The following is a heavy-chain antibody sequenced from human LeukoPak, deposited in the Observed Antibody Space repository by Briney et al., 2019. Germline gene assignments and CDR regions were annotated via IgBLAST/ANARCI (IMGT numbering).Heavy chain of an antibody. Sequence: SETLSLTCIVPGGSISSSSYYWGWIRQPPGTGLEWIGSIYYSGSTYYNPSLKSRVTISVDTSKNQFSLKLSSVTAADTAVYYCARPKTTTSYYDFWSGFNDAFDIWGQGTMVTVSS. CDR2: IYYSGST. CDR3: ARPKTTTSYYDFWSGFNDAFDI. CDR1: GGSISSSSYY. V-gene: IGHV4-39*01. D-gene: IGHD3-3*01. J-gene: IGHJ3*02.